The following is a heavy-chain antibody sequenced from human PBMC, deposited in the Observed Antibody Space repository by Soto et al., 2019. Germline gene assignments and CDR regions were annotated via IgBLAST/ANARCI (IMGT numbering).Heavy chain of an antibody. CDR3: ARIGYCGWCVDY. CDR2: TKQDGSEK. Sequence: EVQLVESGGGLVQPGGSLRLSCADSGITFSRYWMTWVRQAPGKGLEWVASTKQDGSEKYYVDSVKGRFTISRDNAKKSLYLQMSSLRAEDTAVYYCARIGYCGWCVDYWGQGTLVTVSS. CDR1: GITFSRYW. D-gene: IGHD2-21*01. J-gene: IGHJ4*02. V-gene: IGHV3-7*02.